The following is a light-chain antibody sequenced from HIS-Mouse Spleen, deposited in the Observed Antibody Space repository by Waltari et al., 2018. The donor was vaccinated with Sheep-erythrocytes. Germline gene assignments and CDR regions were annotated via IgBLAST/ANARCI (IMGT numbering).Light chain of an antibody. CDR2: DVS. V-gene: IGLV2-11*01. J-gene: IGLJ1*01. CDR1: SSDVGGYNY. Sequence: QSALTQPRSVSGSPGQSVTISCTGTSSDVGGYNYVSWYQQHAGKAPKLMIYDVSKRLSGVPDRFSGSKSGNTASLTISGLQAEDEADYYCCSYAGSYNHVFATGTKVTVL. CDR3: CSYAGSYNHV.